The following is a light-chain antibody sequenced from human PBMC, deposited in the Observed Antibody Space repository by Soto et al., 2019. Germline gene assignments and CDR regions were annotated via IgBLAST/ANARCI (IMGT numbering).Light chain of an antibody. V-gene: IGKV3-15*01. CDR2: GAS. Sequence: EIVLTQAPGTLSLSPLERAILSCSASQSVSSSYLAWYQQKPGQAPRLLIYGASTRATGVPARFGGSGSGTDFTLTISSLQSDDFAVYYCQQSNNWPPTFGQGTKVDIK. J-gene: IGKJ1*01. CDR3: QQSNNWPPT. CDR1: QSVSSSY.